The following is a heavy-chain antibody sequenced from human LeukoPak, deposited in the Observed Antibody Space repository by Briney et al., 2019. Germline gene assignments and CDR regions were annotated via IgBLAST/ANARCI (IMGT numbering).Heavy chain of an antibody. CDR1: GFTFSSYG. CDR2: ISGSGGST. CDR3: AKLMIGWGYSYGNFDY. Sequence: GGSLRLSCAASGFTFSSYGMSWVRQAPGKGLEWVSAISGSGGSTYYADSVKGRFTISRDNSKNTLYLQMNSLRAEDTAVYYCAKLMIGWGYSYGNFDYWGQGTLVTVSS. J-gene: IGHJ4*02. D-gene: IGHD5-18*01. V-gene: IGHV3-23*01.